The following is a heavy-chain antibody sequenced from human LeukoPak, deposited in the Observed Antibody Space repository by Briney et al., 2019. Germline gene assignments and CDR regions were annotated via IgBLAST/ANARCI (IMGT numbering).Heavy chain of an antibody. CDR1: GFTFSSYA. D-gene: IGHD6-19*01. Sequence: GGSLRLSCAASGFTFSSYAMSWVRQAPGKGLEWVSAISGSGGSTYYADSVKGRFTISRDNSKNTLYLQMNSLRAEDTAVYYCAKDGYSSGWPYYFDHWGQGTLVTVSS. CDR3: AKDGYSSGWPYYFDH. V-gene: IGHV3-23*01. J-gene: IGHJ4*02. CDR2: ISGSGGST.